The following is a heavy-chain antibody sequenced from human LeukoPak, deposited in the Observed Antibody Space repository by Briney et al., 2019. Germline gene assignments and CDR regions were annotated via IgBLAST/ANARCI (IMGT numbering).Heavy chain of an antibody. Sequence: GGSLRLSCAASGFTFSSYAMSWVRQAPGKGLEWVSAISGSGGSTYYADSVKGRFTISRDNSKNTLYLQMNSLRAEDTAVYYCAKALADYYYYYGIDVWGQGTTVTVSS. D-gene: IGHD6-13*01. CDR1: GFTFSSYA. CDR2: ISGSGGST. CDR3: AKALADYYYYYGIDV. V-gene: IGHV3-23*01. J-gene: IGHJ6*02.